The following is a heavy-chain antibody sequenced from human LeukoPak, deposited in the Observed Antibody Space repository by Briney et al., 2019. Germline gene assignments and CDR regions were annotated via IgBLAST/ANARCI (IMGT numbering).Heavy chain of an antibody. CDR3: AVPPLGSGWYISAFDI. V-gene: IGHV1-8*02. J-gene: IGHJ3*02. D-gene: IGHD6-19*01. CDR2: MNPNSGNT. CDR1: GYTFSSHD. Sequence: ASVKVSCKASGYTFSSHDINWVRQAPGQGLEWMGWMNPNSGNTGFAPKFQGRVTMTMNTSISTAYMELSSLRSEDTAVYYCAVPPLGSGWYISAFDIWGQGTMVTVSS.